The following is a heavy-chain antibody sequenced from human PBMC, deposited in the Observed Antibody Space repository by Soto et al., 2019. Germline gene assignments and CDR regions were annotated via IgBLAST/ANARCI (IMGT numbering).Heavy chain of an antibody. CDR3: AHRARGSAYYFDQ. J-gene: IGHJ4*02. Sequence: QITLKESGPTLVKPTQTLTLTCSFSGFSLSTRGVGVGWIRQPPGKALEWLELIFWDDDKWYSPSLRSRLTITEDTAKNQVVITMTNMDHVDTAKYYCAHRARGSAYYFDQWGEGNLGTLSS. CDR1: GFSLSTRGVG. V-gene: IGHV2-5*02. D-gene: IGHD5-12*01. CDR2: IFWDDDK.